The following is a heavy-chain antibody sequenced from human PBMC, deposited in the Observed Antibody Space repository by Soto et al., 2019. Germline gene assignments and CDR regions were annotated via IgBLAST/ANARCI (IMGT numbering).Heavy chain of an antibody. V-gene: IGHV1-8*01. D-gene: IGHD4-4*01. CDR2: MNPNSGNT. CDR3: ARGTHITVCYYYDMDV. CDR1: GYTFTSYD. Sequence: SSVKVSCKASGYTFTSYDINWVREATGQGMEWMVWMNPNSGNTGYEQKLQGRVTMARNTFRSAAYMELSSLSSEDTAVYSFARGTHITVCYYYDMDVWGRGSTVTV. J-gene: IGHJ6*02.